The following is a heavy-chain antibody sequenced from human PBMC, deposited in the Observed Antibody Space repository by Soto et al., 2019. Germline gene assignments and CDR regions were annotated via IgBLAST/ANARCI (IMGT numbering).Heavy chain of an antibody. CDR2: IIPIFGTA. D-gene: IGHD6-19*01. CDR3: ARDQVTGRIAVAGFYGMDV. Sequence: QVQLVQSGAEVKKPGSSVKVSCKASGGTFSSYAISWVRQAPGQGLEWMGGIIPIFGTANYAQKFQGRGTITADESTSTAYMELSSLRSEDTAVYYCARDQVTGRIAVAGFYGMDVWGQGTTVTVSS. J-gene: IGHJ6*02. V-gene: IGHV1-69*01. CDR1: GGTFSSYA.